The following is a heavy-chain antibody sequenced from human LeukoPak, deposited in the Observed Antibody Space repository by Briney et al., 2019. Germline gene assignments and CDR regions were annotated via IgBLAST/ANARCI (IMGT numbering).Heavy chain of an antibody. Sequence: GASVKVSCKASGYTFTGYYMLWVRQAPGQGLEWMGWNNPNSGGTNYAQKFQGRVTMTRDTSISTAYMELSRLRSDARAVYYCASSFGFDPWGQGTLVTVSS. CDR3: ASSFGFDP. CDR2: NNPNSGGT. CDR1: GYTFTGYY. V-gene: IGHV1-2*02. J-gene: IGHJ5*02.